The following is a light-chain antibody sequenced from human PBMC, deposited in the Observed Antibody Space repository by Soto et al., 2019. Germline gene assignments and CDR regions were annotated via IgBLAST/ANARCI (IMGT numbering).Light chain of an antibody. J-gene: IGKJ5*01. CDR1: QSLSNN. Sequence: EIVLTQSPGPLSWSPGESATLSCRASQSLSNNIYLAWYQQKPGQAHRLLIYGAYSRATGIQNRFSGSGSGTEFSFTVTSLQSEDFAVYYCQQYDQWPITVGQGTRLE. CDR2: GAY. V-gene: IGKV3D-15*01. CDR3: QQYDQWPIT.